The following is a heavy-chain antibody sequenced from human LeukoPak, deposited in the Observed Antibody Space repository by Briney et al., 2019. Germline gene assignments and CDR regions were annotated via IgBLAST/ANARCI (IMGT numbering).Heavy chain of an antibody. J-gene: IGHJ4*02. CDR1: GGSISSSSYY. D-gene: IGHD3-22*01. Sequence: SETLSLTCTVSGGSISSSSYYWGWIRQPPGKGLEWIGSIYYSGSTYYNPSLKSRVTISVDTSKNQFSLKLSSVTAADTAVYYCARMGDSSGYYYGTLDYWGQGPLVTVSS. CDR2: IYYSGST. CDR3: ARMGDSSGYYYGTLDY. V-gene: IGHV4-39*01.